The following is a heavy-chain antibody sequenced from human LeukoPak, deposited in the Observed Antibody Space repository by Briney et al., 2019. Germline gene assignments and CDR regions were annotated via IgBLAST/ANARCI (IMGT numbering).Heavy chain of an antibody. CDR1: GFTFSSDA. V-gene: IGHV3-23*01. D-gene: IGHD6-19*01. J-gene: IGHJ4*02. CDR3: ANSEQWLVRYFEY. CDR2: ISGSGTST. Sequence: PGGSLRLSCAASGFTFSSDAMSWVRQAPGKGLEWVSAISGSGTSTYHADSVKGRFTISRDNSKNTLYLQMNSLRDEDTAVYFCANSEQWLVRYFEYWGQGTLVTVSS.